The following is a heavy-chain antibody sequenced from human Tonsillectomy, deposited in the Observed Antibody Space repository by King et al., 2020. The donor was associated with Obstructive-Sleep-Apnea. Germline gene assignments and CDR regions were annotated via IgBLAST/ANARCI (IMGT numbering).Heavy chain of an antibody. CDR2: IYYSGST. CDR3: ARDNYDSSGYYLRPDAFDI. J-gene: IGHJ3*02. V-gene: IGHV4-39*07. Sequence: LQLQESGPGLVKPSETLSLTCTVSGGSISSSSYYWGWIRQPPGKGLEWIGSIYYSGSTYYNPSLKSRVTITVDTSKNQFSLKLSFWTAADTAVYYFARDNYDSSGYYLRPDAFDIWGQGTMVTVSS. CDR1: GGSISSSSYY. D-gene: IGHD3-22*01.